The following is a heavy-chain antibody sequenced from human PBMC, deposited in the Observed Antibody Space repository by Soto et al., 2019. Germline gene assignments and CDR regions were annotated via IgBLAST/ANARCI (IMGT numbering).Heavy chain of an antibody. CDR1: GYSFTSYW. CDR3: ARRWGVVVAATAYYYGMDV. Sequence: PGESLMISCKGSGYSFTSYWISWVRQMPGKGLEWMGRIDPSDSYTNYSPSFQGHVTISADKSISTAYLQWSSLKASDTAMYYCARRWGVVVAATAYYYGMDVWGQGTTVTVSS. D-gene: IGHD2-15*01. CDR2: IDPSDSYT. J-gene: IGHJ6*02. V-gene: IGHV5-10-1*01.